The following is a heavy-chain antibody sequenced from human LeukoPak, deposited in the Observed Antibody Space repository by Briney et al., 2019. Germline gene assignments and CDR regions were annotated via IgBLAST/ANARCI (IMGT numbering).Heavy chain of an antibody. CDR3: ARRAQYNGHYPLDY. CDR1: GFTFTSYS. CDR2: TSDRGDYT. J-gene: IGHJ4*02. V-gene: IGHV3-23*01. Sequence: GGSLGLSCAASGFTFTSYSMSWVRQAPGKGLEWVSGTSDRGDYTYYADSVKGRFTISRDSSKNTLFLQMNSLRAEDTALYFCARRAQYNGHYPLDYWGQGTLVTVSS. D-gene: IGHD1-7*01.